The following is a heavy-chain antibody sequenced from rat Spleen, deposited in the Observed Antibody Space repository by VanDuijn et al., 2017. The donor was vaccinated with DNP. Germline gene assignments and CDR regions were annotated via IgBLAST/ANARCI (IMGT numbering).Heavy chain of an antibody. J-gene: IGHJ1*01. CDR3: TTVDFYWYFDF. CDR2: ISSDGSHT. V-gene: IGHV5-20*01. CDR1: GFTFSSYD. Sequence: EVQLVESGGGLLQPGRSLKLSCAASGFTFSSYDMAWVRQAPSKGLEWVASISSDGSHTYYRDSVKGRFTVSRDNAKSTLYLQMDSLRSEDTATYYCTTVDFYWYFDFWGPGTMVTVSS.